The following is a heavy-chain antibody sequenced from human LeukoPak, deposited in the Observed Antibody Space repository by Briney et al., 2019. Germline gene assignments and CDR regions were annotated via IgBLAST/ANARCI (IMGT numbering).Heavy chain of an antibody. D-gene: IGHD4-11*01. CDR1: GFTFSSYG. Sequence: GGSLRLSCAASGFTFSSYGMHWVRQAPGKGLGWVANINEDGSEKYYADSVEGRFTISRDNAKNSLDLQMNSLRADDTAIYYCARSKIDYWGQGTLVTVSS. CDR2: INEDGSEK. J-gene: IGHJ4*02. V-gene: IGHV3-7*01. CDR3: ARSKIDY.